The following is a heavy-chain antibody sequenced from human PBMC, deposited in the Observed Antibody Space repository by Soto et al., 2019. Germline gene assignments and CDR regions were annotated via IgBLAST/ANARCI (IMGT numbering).Heavy chain of an antibody. CDR1: GDSISDYFY. V-gene: IGHV4-4*07. Sequence: QVQLQGSGPGQVKPSETLSLTYTVSGDSISDYFYWSWIRQPAGKGLAWIGRIYTAGTTKYNPSPKSRVTLSLDKSKKQFSEWLRSVPAVHPAGYYLASEVRGGFTGIFDQLGRGARVSVSS. CDR2: IYTAGTT. CDR3: ASEVRGGFTGIFDQ. D-gene: IGHD5-12*01. J-gene: IGHJ4*02.